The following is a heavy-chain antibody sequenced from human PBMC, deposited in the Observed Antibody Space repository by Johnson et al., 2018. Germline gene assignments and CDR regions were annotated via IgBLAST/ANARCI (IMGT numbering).Heavy chain of an antibody. D-gene: IGHD5-18*01. Sequence: VQLVESGGGVVQPGRSLRLSCAASGFTFSSYAMSWVRQAPGKGLEWVGFIRSKAYGGTTEYAASVKGRFTISRDDSKSIAYLQRNSLKTEDTAVYYCTREVTGCSYGYYYYYYGMDVWGQGTTVTVSS. CDR3: TREVTGCSYGYYYYYYGMDV. CDR2: IRSKAYGGTT. CDR1: GFTFSSYA. J-gene: IGHJ6*02. V-gene: IGHV3-49*04.